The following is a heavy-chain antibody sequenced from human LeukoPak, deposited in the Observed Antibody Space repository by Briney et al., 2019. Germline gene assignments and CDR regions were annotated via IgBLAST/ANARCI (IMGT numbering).Heavy chain of an antibody. J-gene: IGHJ4*02. D-gene: IGHD3-10*01. CDR1: GFTFSSYG. CDR3: ARDGDYYGSGSFEFDY. Sequence: PGGSLRLSCAASGFTFSSYGMHWVRQAPGKGLEWVAVISYDGSNKYYADSVKGRFTISRDNSKNTLYLQMNSLRAEDTAVYYCARDGDYYGSGSFEFDYWGQGTLVTVSS. V-gene: IGHV3-30*03. CDR2: ISYDGSNK.